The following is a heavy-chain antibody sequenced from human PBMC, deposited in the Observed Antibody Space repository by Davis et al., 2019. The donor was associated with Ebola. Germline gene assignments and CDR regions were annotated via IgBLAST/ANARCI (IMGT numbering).Heavy chain of an antibody. D-gene: IGHD2-21*02. J-gene: IGHJ4*02. CDR3: ARGPSVATAHYFDY. CDR1: EFSVTELS. CDR2: FDPAHGEI. V-gene: IGHV1-24*01. Sequence: AASVKVSCKISEFSVTELSMQWVRQAPGKGLEWMGGFDPAHGEIIYAQKFRGRVMITADKSTRIAYMELNSLTSEDTAVYYCARGPSVATAHYFDYWGQGTLVTVSS.